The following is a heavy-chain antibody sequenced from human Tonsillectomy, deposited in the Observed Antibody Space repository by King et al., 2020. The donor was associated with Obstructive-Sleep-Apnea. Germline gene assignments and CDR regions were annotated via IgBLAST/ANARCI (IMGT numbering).Heavy chain of an antibody. V-gene: IGHV3-30*02. CDR2: IRDDGSNK. J-gene: IGHJ4*02. Sequence: VQLVESGGGVVQPGGSLRLSCEVSGFTFTSYGMHWVRQAPGKGLEWGAFIRDDGSNKYYADSVKGRFTISRDNSKNTLSLQMTSLRAEDTAVYYCAKDNPTYTALPYGVVYWGQGTLVTVSS. CDR1: GFTFTSYG. D-gene: IGHD5-18*01. CDR3: AKDNPTYTALPYGVVY.